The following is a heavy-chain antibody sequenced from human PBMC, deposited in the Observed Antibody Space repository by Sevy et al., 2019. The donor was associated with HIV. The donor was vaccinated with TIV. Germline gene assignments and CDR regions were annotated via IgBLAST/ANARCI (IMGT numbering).Heavy chain of an antibody. J-gene: IGHJ6*02. CDR1: GGTFSSYA. CDR3: ARAGDTAMVGYYYYGMDV. D-gene: IGHD5-18*01. V-gene: IGHV1-69*13. Sequence: ASVKVSCNASGGTFSSYAISCVRQAPGQGLEWMGGIIPIFGTANYAQKFQGRVTITADESTSTAYMELSSLRSEDTAVYYCARAGDTAMVGYYYYGMDVWGQGTTVTVSS. CDR2: IIPIFGTA.